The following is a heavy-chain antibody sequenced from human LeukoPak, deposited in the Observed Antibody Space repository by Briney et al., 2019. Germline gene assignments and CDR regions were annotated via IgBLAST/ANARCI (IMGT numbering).Heavy chain of an antibody. CDR2: IYYSGST. CDR1: GGSISSYY. CDR3: ARGWNDPYYHYYGMDV. D-gene: IGHD1-1*01. V-gene: IGHV4-59*01. Sequence: SETLSLTCTVSGGSISSYYWSWIRQPPGKGLEWIGYIYYSGSTNYNPSPKSRVTISVDTSKNQFSLKLSSVTAADTAVYCCARGWNDPYYHYYGMDVWGQGTTVTVSS. J-gene: IGHJ6*02.